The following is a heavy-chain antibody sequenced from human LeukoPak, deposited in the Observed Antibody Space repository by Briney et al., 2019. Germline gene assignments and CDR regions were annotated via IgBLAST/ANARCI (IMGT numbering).Heavy chain of an antibody. V-gene: IGHV3-23*01. Sequence: GGSLRLSCAASGFTFSSYAMSWVRQAPGKGLEWVSTITGSGASTYYADSVKDRFTISRDNSKNTLYLQMNSLRAEDTAVYYCAKVLAYYYGSGSYIDYWGQGTLVTVSS. D-gene: IGHD3-10*01. CDR2: ITGSGAST. J-gene: IGHJ4*02. CDR3: AKVLAYYYGSGSYIDY. CDR1: GFTFSSYA.